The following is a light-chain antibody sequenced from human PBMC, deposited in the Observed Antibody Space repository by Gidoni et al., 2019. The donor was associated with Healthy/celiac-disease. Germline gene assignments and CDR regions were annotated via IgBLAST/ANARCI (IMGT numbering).Light chain of an antibody. Sequence: QSVLTRPPQGSGPPGQRVTISCSGSSSNIGSNTVNWYQQLPGTAPKLLIYSNNQRPSGVPDRFSGSKSGTSASLAISGLQSEDEADYYCAAWDDSLNGVVFGGGTKLTVL. CDR3: AAWDDSLNGVV. V-gene: IGLV1-44*01. CDR2: SNN. J-gene: IGLJ2*01. CDR1: SSNIGSNT.